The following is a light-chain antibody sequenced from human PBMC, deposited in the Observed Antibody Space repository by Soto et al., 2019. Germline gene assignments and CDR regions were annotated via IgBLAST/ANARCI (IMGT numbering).Light chain of an antibody. CDR1: QSISGW. Sequence: DIQMTQSPSTLSAFEGDRVTISCRASQSISGWLAWYQQKPGKAPKLLIYKATSLETGVPSRFSGSGSGTEFTLTISSLQPDDSATYYCQQYSTKSWTFGPGTKLEIK. J-gene: IGKJ1*01. CDR3: QQYSTKSWT. CDR2: KAT. V-gene: IGKV1-5*03.